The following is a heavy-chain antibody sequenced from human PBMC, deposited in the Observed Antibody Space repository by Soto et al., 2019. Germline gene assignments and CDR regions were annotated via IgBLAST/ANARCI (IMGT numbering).Heavy chain of an antibody. CDR3: ARDTGYDSSGYYRGAFDI. Sequence: SVKVSCKASGGTFSSYAISWVRQAPGQGLEWMGGIIPIFGTANYAQKFQGRVAITADESTSTAYMELSSLRSEDTAVYYCARDTGYDSSGYYRGAFDIWGQGTMVTVSS. CDR1: GGTFSSYA. D-gene: IGHD3-22*01. J-gene: IGHJ3*02. CDR2: IIPIFGTA. V-gene: IGHV1-69*13.